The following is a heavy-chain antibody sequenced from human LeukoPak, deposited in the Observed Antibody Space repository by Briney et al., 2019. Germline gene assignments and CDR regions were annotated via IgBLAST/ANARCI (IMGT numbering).Heavy chain of an antibody. J-gene: IGHJ4*02. D-gene: IGHD3-22*01. Sequence: GGSLRLSCAASGFTFSSYAMSWVRQAPGKGLEWVSAISGSGGSTYYADSVKGRFTISRDNSKNALYLQMNSLRAEDTAVYYCAKDLGFYYYDSSGYIQDWGQGTLVTVSS. CDR2: ISGSGGST. CDR1: GFTFSSYA. V-gene: IGHV3-23*01. CDR3: AKDLGFYYYDSSGYIQD.